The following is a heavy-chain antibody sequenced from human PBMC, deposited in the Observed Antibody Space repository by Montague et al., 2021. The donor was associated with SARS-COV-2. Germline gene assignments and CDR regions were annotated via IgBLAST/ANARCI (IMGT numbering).Heavy chain of an antibody. Sequence: SETLSLTCTVSGGSISSYYWSWIRQPPGKGLEWIGYIYYSGSTNYNPSLKSRVTISVDTSKNQFSLKLSSVTAADTAVYYCARVSRITIFGVVGWCDPWGQGTLVTVSS. D-gene: IGHD3-3*01. CDR1: GGSISSYY. CDR3: ARVSRITIFGVVGWCDP. V-gene: IGHV4-59*01. J-gene: IGHJ5*02. CDR2: IYYSGST.